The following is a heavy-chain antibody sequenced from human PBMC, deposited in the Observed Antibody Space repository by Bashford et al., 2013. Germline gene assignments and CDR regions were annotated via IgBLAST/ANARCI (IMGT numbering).Heavy chain of an antibody. CDR3: ARVYRIWSGRNIYYFDY. CDR1: GGSISSSNW. J-gene: IGHJ4*02. D-gene: IGHD3-3*01. V-gene: IGHV4-4*02. CDR2: IYHSGST. Sequence: SETLSLTCAVSGGSISSSNWWSWVRQPPGKGLEWIGEIYHSGSTNYNPSLKSRVTISVDKSKNQFSLKLSSVTAADTAVYYCARVYRIWSGRNIYYFDYWGQGTLVTVSS.